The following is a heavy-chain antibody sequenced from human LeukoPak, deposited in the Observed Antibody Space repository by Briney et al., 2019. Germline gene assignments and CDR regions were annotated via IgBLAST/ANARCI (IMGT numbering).Heavy chain of an antibody. J-gene: IGHJ5*02. CDR3: ARDWGAAAGKWFDP. Sequence: SETLSLTCTVSGGSISSGGYYWSWIRQHPGKGLEWIGYIYYSGTTYYNPSLKSRITISVDKSKNQFSLKLTSVTAADTALYYCARDWGAAAGKWFDPWGQGTLVTVSS. D-gene: IGHD6-13*01. CDR2: IYYSGTT. CDR1: GGSISSGGYY. V-gene: IGHV4-31*03.